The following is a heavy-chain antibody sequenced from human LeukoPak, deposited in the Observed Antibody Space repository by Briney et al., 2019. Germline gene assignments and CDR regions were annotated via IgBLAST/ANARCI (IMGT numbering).Heavy chain of an antibody. Sequence: GGSLRLSCAASGFTFSNYWMHWVRQVPGKGPEWVSHINGDGSDTGYADSVKGRFTISRDNRKNTVYLQMNSLRAEDTAVYYCARDQLSYCDGDCPWGQGTLVTVSS. CDR2: INGDGSDT. V-gene: IGHV3-74*01. J-gene: IGHJ5*02. CDR3: ARDQLSYCDGDCP. CDR1: GFTFSNYW. D-gene: IGHD2-21*02.